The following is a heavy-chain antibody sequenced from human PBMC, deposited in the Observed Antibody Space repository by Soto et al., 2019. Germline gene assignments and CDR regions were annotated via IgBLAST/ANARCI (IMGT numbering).Heavy chain of an antibody. J-gene: IGHJ4*01. Sequence: PGESLKISCKGSGYSFTSYWIGWVRQMPGKGLEWMGIIYPGDSDTRYSPPFQGQVTISADKSISTAYLQWSSLKASDTAMYYCARSTTVTTYYFDYWGHGTLVTVSS. CDR2: IYPGDSDT. CDR1: GYSFTSYW. V-gene: IGHV5-51*01. CDR3: ARSTTVTTYYFDY. D-gene: IGHD4-4*01.